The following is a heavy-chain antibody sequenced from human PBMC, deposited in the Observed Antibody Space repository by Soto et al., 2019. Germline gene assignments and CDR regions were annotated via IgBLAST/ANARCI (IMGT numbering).Heavy chain of an antibody. Sequence: ASVKVSCKASGGTFSSYAISWVRQAPGQGLEWMGGIIPIFGTANYAQKFQGRVTITADESTSTAYMELSSLRSEDTAVYYCARRELSYYYDSSGYYYGWDYFDYWGQGTLVTVSS. V-gene: IGHV1-69*13. J-gene: IGHJ4*02. D-gene: IGHD3-22*01. CDR1: GGTFSSYA. CDR2: IIPIFGTA. CDR3: ARRELSYYYDSSGYYYGWDYFDY.